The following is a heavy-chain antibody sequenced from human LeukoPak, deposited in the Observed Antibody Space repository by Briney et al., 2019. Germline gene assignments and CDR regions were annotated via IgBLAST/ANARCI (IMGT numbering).Heavy chain of an antibody. CDR1: GYTFTGYY. V-gene: IGHV1-2*02. CDR2: INPNSGGI. CDR3: ARDHYYDSSGYYLDY. D-gene: IGHD3-22*01. Sequence: ASVKVSCKASGYTFTGYYMHWVRQAPGQGLEWMGWINPNSGGINYAQKFQGRVTMTRDTSISTAYMELSRLRSDDTAVYYCARDHYYDSSGYYLDYWGQGTLVTVSS. J-gene: IGHJ4*02.